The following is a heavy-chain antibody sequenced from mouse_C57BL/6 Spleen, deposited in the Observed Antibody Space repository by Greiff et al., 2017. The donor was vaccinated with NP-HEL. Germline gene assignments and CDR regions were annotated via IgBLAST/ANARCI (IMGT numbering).Heavy chain of an antibody. D-gene: IGHD2-4*01. CDR3: AVNGGDYDGAFAY. J-gene: IGHJ3*01. CDR2: IDPSDSYT. Sequence: VQLQQPGAELVMPGASVKLSCKASGYTFTSYWMHWVKQRPGQGLEWIGEIDPSDSYTNYHQQFQGQSTLTVDKSSSTAYMQLSSLTSEDSAVYYCAVNGGDYDGAFAYWGQGTLVTVSA. CDR1: GYTFTSYW. V-gene: IGHV1-69*01.